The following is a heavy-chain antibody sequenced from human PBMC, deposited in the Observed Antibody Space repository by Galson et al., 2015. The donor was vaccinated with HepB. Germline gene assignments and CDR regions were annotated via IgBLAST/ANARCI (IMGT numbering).Heavy chain of an antibody. CDR2: ISYDGSND. Sequence: SLRLSCAASGFTFTRYAMHWVRQAPGRGLEWVAVISYDGSNDYYSDSVKGRFTISRDSSKNTLYLQMNSLRPEDTAVYYCVRHCSSTSCYSYYMDVWGKGTTVTVSS. CDR1: GFTFTRYA. D-gene: IGHD2-2*01. CDR3: VRHCSSTSCYSYYMDV. J-gene: IGHJ6*03. V-gene: IGHV3-30-3*01.